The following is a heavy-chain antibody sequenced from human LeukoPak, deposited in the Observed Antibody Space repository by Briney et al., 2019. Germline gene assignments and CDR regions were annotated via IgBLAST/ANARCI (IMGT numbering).Heavy chain of an antibody. Sequence: ASVKVSCKASGYTFTGYYMHWVRQAPGQGLEWMGWINPNSGGTNYAQKFQGWVTMTRDTSISTAYMELSRLRSDDTAVYYCATGYSGSYYRAYYYYGMDVWGQGTTVTVSS. V-gene: IGHV1-2*04. D-gene: IGHD1-26*01. CDR2: INPNSGGT. CDR1: GYTFTGYY. CDR3: ATGYSGSYYRAYYYYGMDV. J-gene: IGHJ6*02.